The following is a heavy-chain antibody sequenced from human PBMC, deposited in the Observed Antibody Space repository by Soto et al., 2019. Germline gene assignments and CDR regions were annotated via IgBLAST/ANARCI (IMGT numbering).Heavy chain of an antibody. CDR2: IYYSGST. D-gene: IGHD3-3*01. CDR3: ARHTASDLFLEWFHFDY. J-gene: IGHJ4*02. CDR1: GGSISSSSYY. Sequence: SETLSLTCTVSGGSISSSSYYWGWIRQPPGKGLEWIGSIYYSGSTYYNPSLKSRVTISVDTSKNQFSLKLSSVTAADTAVYYCARHTASDLFLEWFHFDYWGQGTLVTVSS. V-gene: IGHV4-39*01.